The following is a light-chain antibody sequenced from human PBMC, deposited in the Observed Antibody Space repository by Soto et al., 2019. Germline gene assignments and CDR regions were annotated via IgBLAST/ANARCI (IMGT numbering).Light chain of an antibody. J-gene: IGKJ1*01. V-gene: IGKV2-30*01. Sequence: EVVVTNSPLSLPVTLGEPAFTSSRPSHSLVYSDGNTYLNWFQQRPGQSPRLLIYGASNRLPGIPDRFSGSGSGTDFTLTINRLEPEDFAVYYCQQYGSSPRTFGQGSKVDI. CDR3: QQYGSSPRT. CDR1: HSLVYSDGNTY. CDR2: GAS.